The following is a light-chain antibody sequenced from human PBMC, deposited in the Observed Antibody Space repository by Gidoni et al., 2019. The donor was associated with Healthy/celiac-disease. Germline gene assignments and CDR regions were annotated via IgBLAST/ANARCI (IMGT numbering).Light chain of an antibody. CDR3: QQYGSSLTWT. CDR1: QSVSSSY. CDR2: GAS. J-gene: IGKJ1*01. V-gene: IGKV3-20*01. Sequence: EIVLTQSPGTLSLSPGERATLSCRASQSVSSSYLACYQPKPGQAPRLLIYGASSRATGIPDRFSGSGSGTDFTLTISRLEPEDFAVYYCQQYGSSLTWTFGQGTKVEIK.